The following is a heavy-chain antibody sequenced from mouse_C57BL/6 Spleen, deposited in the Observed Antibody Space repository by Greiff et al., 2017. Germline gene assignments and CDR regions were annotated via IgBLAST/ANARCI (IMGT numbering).Heavy chain of an antibody. D-gene: IGHD2-4*01. CDR3: ARGGYYDSFAY. Sequence: EVQLVESGGGLVKPGGSLKLSCAASGFTFSSYAMSWVRQTPEKRLEWVATISDGGSYTYYPDNVKGRFTISRDNAKNNLYLQMSHLKSEDTAMYYCARGGYYDSFAYWGQGTLVTVSA. V-gene: IGHV5-4*01. CDR1: GFTFSSYA. CDR2: ISDGGSYT. J-gene: IGHJ3*01.